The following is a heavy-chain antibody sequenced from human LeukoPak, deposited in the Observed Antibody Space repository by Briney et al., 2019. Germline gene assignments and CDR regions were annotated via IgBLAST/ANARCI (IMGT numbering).Heavy chain of an antibody. CDR3: ARWDCSGGSCYSGFDY. CDR2: INSDGSST. Sequence: GGSLRLSCAASGFTLSSYWMHWVRQAPGKGLVWVSRINSDGSSTSYADSVKGRFTISRDNAKNTLYLQMNSLRAEDTAVYYCARWDCSGGSCYSGFDYWGQGTLVTVSS. V-gene: IGHV3-74*01. D-gene: IGHD2-15*01. J-gene: IGHJ4*02. CDR1: GFTLSSYW.